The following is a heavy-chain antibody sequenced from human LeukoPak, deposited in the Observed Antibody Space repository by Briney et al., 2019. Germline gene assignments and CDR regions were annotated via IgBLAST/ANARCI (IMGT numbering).Heavy chain of an antibody. D-gene: IGHD2-15*01. V-gene: IGHV3-74*01. Sequence: GGSLRLSCAASGFTFNNYWMHWVRQAPGKGLVWVSRINSDGSSTNYADSVKGRFTISRDNAKNTLYLQMNSLRAEDTAVYYCARDLGYCSGGTCTGIDYWGQGTLVTVSS. J-gene: IGHJ4*02. CDR3: ARDLGYCSGGTCTGIDY. CDR2: INSDGSST. CDR1: GFTFNNYW.